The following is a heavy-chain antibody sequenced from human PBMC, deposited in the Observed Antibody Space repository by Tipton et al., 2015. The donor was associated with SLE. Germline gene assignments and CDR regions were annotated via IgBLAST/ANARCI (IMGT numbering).Heavy chain of an antibody. CDR2: ITNSGSGSAI. Sequence: SLRLSCAASGFTFHTFATTWVRQAPGKGLEWVSYITNSGSGSAIYYADSVKGRFTISRDNAKNSLYLQMNGLRAEDTAVYYCARARGEKYLQFFDSWGQGSLVTVFS. D-gene: IGHD4-11*01. V-gene: IGHV3-48*03. CDR1: GFTFHTFA. J-gene: IGHJ4*02. CDR3: ARARGEKYLQFFDS.